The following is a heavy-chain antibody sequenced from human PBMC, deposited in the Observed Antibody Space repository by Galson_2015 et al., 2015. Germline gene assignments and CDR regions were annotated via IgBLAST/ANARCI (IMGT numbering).Heavy chain of an antibody. V-gene: IGHV4-61*01. CDR3: ARDVDTAMVRDFQH. J-gene: IGHJ1*01. CDR1: GGSVSSGSYY. D-gene: IGHD5-18*01. Sequence: LSLTCTVSGGSVSSGSYYWSWIRQPPGKGLEWIGYIYYSGSTNYNPSLKSRVTISVDTSKNQFSLKLSSVTAADTAVYYYARDVDTAMVRDFQHWGQGTLVTVSS. CDR2: IYYSGST.